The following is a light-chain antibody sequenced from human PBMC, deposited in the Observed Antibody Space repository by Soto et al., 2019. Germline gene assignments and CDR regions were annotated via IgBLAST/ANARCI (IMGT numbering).Light chain of an antibody. CDR2: GVH. CDR3: SSYTASAPFYV. V-gene: IGLV2-14*03. J-gene: IGLJ1*01. CDR1: RTDVDGHDY. Sequence: QSALTQPASVSGSPGQSITISCTGARTDVDGHDYVSWYQQHPGQAPKLMIFGVHNRPSGVSSRFSGSKSGDTASLTISGLEAEDDGDYYCSSYTASAPFYVFGTGTKLTVL.